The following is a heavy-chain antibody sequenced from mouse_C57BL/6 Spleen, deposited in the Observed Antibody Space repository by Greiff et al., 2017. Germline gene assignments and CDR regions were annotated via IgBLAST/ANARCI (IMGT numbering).Heavy chain of an antibody. J-gene: IGHJ2*01. Sequence: QVQLQQSGPELVKPGASVKISCKASGYAFSSSWMNWVKQRPGKGLEWIGRIYPGDGDTNYNGKFKGKATLTADKSSSTAYMQLSSLTSEDSAVYFCARLATTVDDYWGQGTTLTVSS. V-gene: IGHV1-82*01. CDR3: ARLATTVDDY. D-gene: IGHD1-1*01. CDR2: IYPGDGDT. CDR1: GYAFSSSW.